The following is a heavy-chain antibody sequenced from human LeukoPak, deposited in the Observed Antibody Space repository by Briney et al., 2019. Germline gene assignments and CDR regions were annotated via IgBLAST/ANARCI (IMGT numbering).Heavy chain of an antibody. J-gene: IGHJ4*02. Sequence: GGSLRLSCTASGFAFDEHGMSWVRQVPGKGLEWVSGINWSGGSTGYADPLRGRFTISRDNAKNPLYLQMDSLRAEDTALYYCARAPITSPFYFDYWGQGTLVTVSS. CDR1: GFAFDEHG. D-gene: IGHD2-2*01. V-gene: IGHV3-20*04. CDR2: INWSGGST. CDR3: ARAPITSPFYFDY.